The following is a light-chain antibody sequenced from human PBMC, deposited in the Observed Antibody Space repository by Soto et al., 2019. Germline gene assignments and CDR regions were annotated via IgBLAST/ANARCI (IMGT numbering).Light chain of an antibody. J-gene: IGKJ2*01. CDR3: QQYFQTPYT. V-gene: IGKV4-1*01. CDR2: WAS. CDR1: QTIFYTSNKENY. Sequence: DIVMTQSPKSLAVSLGARATITCTSSQTIFYTSNKENYLAWYQQKVGQPPKVILYWASTRDFGVPDRFSVSVSGTQFTLTINNLQPDDVALYYCQQYFQTPYTFGQVTKLEIK.